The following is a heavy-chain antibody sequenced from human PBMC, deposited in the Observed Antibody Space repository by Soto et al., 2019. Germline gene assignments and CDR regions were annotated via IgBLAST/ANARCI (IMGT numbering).Heavy chain of an antibody. CDR2: FDPEDGET. V-gene: IGHV1-24*01. CDR1: GYTLTELS. Sequence: ASVKVSCKVSGYTLTELSMHWVRQAPGKGLEWMGGFDPEDGETIYAQKFQGRVTMTEDTSTDTAYMELSSLRSEDTAVYYCATVHTAAAVHNRFDPWGQGTLVTVSS. D-gene: IGHD6-13*01. CDR3: ATVHTAAAVHNRFDP. J-gene: IGHJ5*02.